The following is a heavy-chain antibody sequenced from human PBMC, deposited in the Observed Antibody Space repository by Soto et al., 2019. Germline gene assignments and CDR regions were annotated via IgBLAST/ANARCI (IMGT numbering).Heavy chain of an antibody. CDR3: ARSGGSVDTAMATYFDY. V-gene: IGHV5-51*01. Sequence: GESLKISCKGSGYSFTSYWIGWVRQMPGKGLEWMGIIYPGDSDTRYSPSFQGQVTISADKSISTAYLQWSSLKASDTAMYYCARSGGSVDTAMATYFDYWGQGTLVTVSS. J-gene: IGHJ4*02. CDR2: IYPGDSDT. D-gene: IGHD5-18*01. CDR1: GYSFTSYW.